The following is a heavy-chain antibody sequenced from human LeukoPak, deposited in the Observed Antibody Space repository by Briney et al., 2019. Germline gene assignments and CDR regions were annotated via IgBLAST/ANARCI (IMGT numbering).Heavy chain of an antibody. D-gene: IGHD5-18*01. CDR1: GFTFRSYA. J-gene: IGHJ4*02. Sequence: PGGSLRLSCAASGFTFRSYAMQWVRQAPGQGLEWVSYITYNSGTIFYADSVKGRFTIFRDNAKDSLYLQMSSLRDEDTAVYYCARDSGYSYADDYWGQGTLVTVSS. CDR2: ITYNSGTI. V-gene: IGHV3-48*02. CDR3: ARDSGYSYADDY.